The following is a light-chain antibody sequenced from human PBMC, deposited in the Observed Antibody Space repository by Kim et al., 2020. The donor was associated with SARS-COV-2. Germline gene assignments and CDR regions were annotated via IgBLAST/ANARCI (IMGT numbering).Light chain of an antibody. CDR1: SSDVGANNH. V-gene: IGLV2-14*04. CDR2: DVD. J-gene: IGLJ3*02. Sequence: GQSITNSSTGTSSDVGANNHVSWYQQYPGKAPRLMIYDVDMRPSGISNRFSGSKSANTASLTISGLQAEDEAAYYCSAHATGSTWVFGGGTQLTVL. CDR3: SAHATGSTWV.